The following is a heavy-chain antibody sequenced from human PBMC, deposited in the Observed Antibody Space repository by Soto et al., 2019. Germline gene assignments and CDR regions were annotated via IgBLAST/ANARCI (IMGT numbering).Heavy chain of an antibody. CDR1: GYSFIDYY. Sequence: VKVSCKASGYSFIDYYMHWVRQAPGQGLEWMGWINPNSGGTNYAQKFQGWVTMTRDTSISTAYMELSRLRSDDTAVYYCARFGVVAATVYYYGMDVWGQGTTVTVSS. CDR2: INPNSGGT. D-gene: IGHD2-15*01. V-gene: IGHV1-2*04. J-gene: IGHJ6*02. CDR3: ARFGVVAATVYYYGMDV.